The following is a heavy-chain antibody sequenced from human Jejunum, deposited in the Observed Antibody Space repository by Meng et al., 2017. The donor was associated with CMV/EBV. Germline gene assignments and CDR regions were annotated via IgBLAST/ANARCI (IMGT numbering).Heavy chain of an antibody. J-gene: IGHJ4*02. Sequence: FSIYSYGMNCVRQAPGKGLEWVSGISDGADAGRTYYADCVKGRFTVSRDISKNTLYLEMNSLRDEESAVYYCARLSDSSGWSFVFWGQGTLVTVSS. CDR2: ISDGADAGRT. CDR3: ARLSDSSGWSFVF. D-gene: IGHD3-22*01. V-gene: IGHV3-23*01. CDR1: FSIYSYG.